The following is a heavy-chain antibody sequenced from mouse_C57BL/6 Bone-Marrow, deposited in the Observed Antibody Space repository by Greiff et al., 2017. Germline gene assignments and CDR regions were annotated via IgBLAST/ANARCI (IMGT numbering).Heavy chain of an antibody. CDR2: IDPSDSYT. J-gene: IGHJ4*01. V-gene: IGHV1-69*01. D-gene: IGHD1-1*01. CDR1: GYTFTSYW. CDR3: ARSYYGRAMDY. Sequence: VQLQQSGAELVMPGASVKLSCKASGYTFTSYWMHWVKQRPGQGLEWIGEIDPSDSYTNYNQKFKGKSTLTVDKSSSTAYMQLSSLTSEDSAVYYCARSYYGRAMDYWGQGTSVTVSS.